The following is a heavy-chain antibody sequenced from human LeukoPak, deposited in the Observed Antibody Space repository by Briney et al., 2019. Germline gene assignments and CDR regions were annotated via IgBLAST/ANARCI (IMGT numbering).Heavy chain of an antibody. CDR3: AIDVGNYWDGYYMDV. CDR2: ICYSGSS. J-gene: IGHJ6*03. D-gene: IGHD1-26*01. V-gene: IGHV4-39*07. Sequence: SETLSLTCTVSGGSISSSTYCWGWIRQPPGKGLEWIGDICYSGSSFYNPSLKSRVTVSVDTSKNQFSLKLSSVTAADTAVYYCAIDVGNYWDGYYMDVWGKGATVAVSS. CDR1: GGSISSSTYC.